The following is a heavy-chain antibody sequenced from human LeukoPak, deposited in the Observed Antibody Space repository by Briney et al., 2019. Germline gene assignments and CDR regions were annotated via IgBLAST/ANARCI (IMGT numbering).Heavy chain of an antibody. Sequence: GGSLRLSCAASGFTFSNYWMSWVRQAPGKGLEWLANIKQDGTLKYYVDSVEGRFTISRDNANNSLYLQMDSLRAEDTAVYYCAELGITMIGGVWGKGTTVTISS. J-gene: IGHJ6*04. CDR2: IKQDGTLK. D-gene: IGHD3-10*02. CDR3: AELGITMIGGV. V-gene: IGHV3-7*01. CDR1: GFTFSNYW.